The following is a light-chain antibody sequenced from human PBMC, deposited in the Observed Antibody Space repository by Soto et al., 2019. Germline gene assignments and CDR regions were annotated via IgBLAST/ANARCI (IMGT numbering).Light chain of an antibody. CDR2: AAS. V-gene: IGKV1-9*01. J-gene: IGKJ5*01. CDR3: QQYNTYST. CDR1: QGISSY. Sequence: IQLTQSPSSLSASVGDRVTITCRASQGISSYLAWYQQKSGKAPKLLIYAASTLQSGVPSRFSGSGSGTDFTLTISSLQPEDFATYFCQQYNTYSTFGQGTRLEIK.